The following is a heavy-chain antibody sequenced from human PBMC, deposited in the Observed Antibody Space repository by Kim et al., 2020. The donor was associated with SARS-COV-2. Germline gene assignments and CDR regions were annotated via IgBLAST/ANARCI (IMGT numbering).Heavy chain of an antibody. CDR3: AKSRSGSGSYAQGGVDP. D-gene: IGHD1-26*01. J-gene: IGHJ5*02. CDR1: GFTFSSYA. Sequence: GGSLRLSCAASGFTFSSYAMSWVRQAPGKGLEWVSAISGSGGSTYYADSVKGRFTISRDNSKNTLYLQMNSLRAEDTAVYYCAKSRSGSGSYAQGGVDPLGPGTLVTLSS. V-gene: IGHV3-23*01. CDR2: ISGSGGST.